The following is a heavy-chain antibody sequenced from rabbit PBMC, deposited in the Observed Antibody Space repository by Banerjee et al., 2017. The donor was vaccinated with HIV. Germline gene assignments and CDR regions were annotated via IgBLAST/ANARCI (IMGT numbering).Heavy chain of an antibody. CDR1: GFPFSDKAV. Sequence: QEQLVESGGGLVKPGASLTLTCKASGFPFSDKAVICWVRQAPGKGLEWIACINAVTGKAVYATWAKGRFTFSKTSSTTVTLQLTSLTAADTATYFCVREAGYGGYGDGNLWGQGTLVTVS. V-gene: IGHV1S45*01. D-gene: IGHD6-1*01. CDR2: INAVTGKA. J-gene: IGHJ4*01. CDR3: VREAGYGGYGDGNL.